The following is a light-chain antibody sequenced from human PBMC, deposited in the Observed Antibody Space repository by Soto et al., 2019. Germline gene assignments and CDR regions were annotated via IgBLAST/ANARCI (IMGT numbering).Light chain of an antibody. CDR3: QHYNSYSEA. Sequence: ENVLTQSPGTLSLSPGERATLSCRASESVSSIYVAWYQQKPGQAPRLLIYGASTRATDVPDRFSGSGSGTEFTLTISSLQPDDFATYYCQHYNSYSEAFGQGTKVDIK. CDR2: GAS. J-gene: IGKJ1*01. V-gene: IGKV3-20*01. CDR1: ESVSSIY.